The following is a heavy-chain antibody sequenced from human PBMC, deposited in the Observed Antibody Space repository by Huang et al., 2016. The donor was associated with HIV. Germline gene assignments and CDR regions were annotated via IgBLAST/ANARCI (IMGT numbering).Heavy chain of an antibody. J-gene: IGHJ5*02. D-gene: IGHD6-6*01. CDR2: IYYSGRT. V-gene: IGHV4-59*01. Sequence: QVQLQESGPGLVKPSETLSLTCTVSGGSMSSYYWSWIRQPPGKGLEWIGYIYYSGRTNYTPSLKSRGTISVDTSKNQFSLRLSSVTAADTAVYYCASASIAARRWFDPWGQGSLVTVSS. CDR1: GGSMSSYY. CDR3: ASASIAARRWFDP.